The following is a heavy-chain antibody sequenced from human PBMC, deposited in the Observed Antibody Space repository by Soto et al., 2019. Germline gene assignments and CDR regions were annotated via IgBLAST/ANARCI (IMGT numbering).Heavy chain of an antibody. CDR2: IYYSGYT. J-gene: IGHJ2*01. CDR3: ARHVGSGSYADWYIDI. Sequence: SSETLSLTCSVSGGSINSNNYYWGWIRQPPGKGLEWIGSIYYSGYTYYNPSLKSRITTSLDTSKNQVSLKLSSVTAADTAVYYCARHVGSGSYADWYIDIWGRGTLVTVSS. CDR1: GGSINSNNYY. D-gene: IGHD3-10*01. V-gene: IGHV4-39*01.